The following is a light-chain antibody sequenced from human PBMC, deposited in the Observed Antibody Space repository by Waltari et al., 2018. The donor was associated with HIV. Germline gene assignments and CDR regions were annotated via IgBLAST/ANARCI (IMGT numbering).Light chain of an antibody. CDR3: CSYAGSSTFL. V-gene: IGLV2-11*01. CDR1: SSDVGGHHS. CDR2: DLS. J-gene: IGLJ1*01. Sequence: SALTPPRSVSGSPGQSVTISCTGTSSDVGGHHSVPWYQQHPGKAPKLMIYDLSKRPSGVPDRFSGSKSGNTASLTISGLQAEDEADYYCCSYAGSSTFLFGTGTKVTVL.